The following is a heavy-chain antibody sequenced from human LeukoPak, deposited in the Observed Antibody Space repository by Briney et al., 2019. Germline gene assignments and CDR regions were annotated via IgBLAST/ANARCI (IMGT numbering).Heavy chain of an antibody. D-gene: IGHD6-13*01. CDR2: IYYSGST. V-gene: IGHV4-59*08. CDR1: GGSISSYY. Sequence: PSETLSLTCTVSGGSISSYYWSWIRQPPGKGLEWIGYIYYSGSTNYNPSLKSRVTISVNTSKNQFSLKLSSVTAADTAVYYCARRGGGYIAAAGKWVVEDYYGMDVWGQGTTVTVSS. CDR3: ARRGGGYIAAAGKWVVEDYYGMDV. J-gene: IGHJ6*02.